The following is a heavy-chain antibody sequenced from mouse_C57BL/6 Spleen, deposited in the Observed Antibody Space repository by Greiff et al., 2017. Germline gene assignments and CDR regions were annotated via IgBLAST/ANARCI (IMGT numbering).Heavy chain of an antibody. CDR1: GYTFTSYW. V-gene: IGHV1-50*01. CDR3: ARSYYDGSRENWYFEV. J-gene: IGHJ1*03. Sequence: VQLQQPGAELVKPGASVKLSCKASGYTFTSYWMQWVKQRPGQGLEWIGEIDPSDSYTNYNQKFKGKATLTVDTSSSTAYMQLSSLTSEDSAVYYCARSYYDGSRENWYFEVWGTGITVTVSS. D-gene: IGHD1-1*01. CDR2: IDPSDSYT.